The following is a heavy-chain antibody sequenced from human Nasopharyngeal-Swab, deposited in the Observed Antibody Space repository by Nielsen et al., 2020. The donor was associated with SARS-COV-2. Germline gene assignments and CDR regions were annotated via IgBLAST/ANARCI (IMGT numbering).Heavy chain of an antibody. J-gene: IGHJ4*02. CDR2: ISSSGSTI. CDR3: VREPPGRWLQLVFDY. D-gene: IGHD5-24*01. V-gene: IGHV3-48*03. CDR1: GFTFSSYE. Sequence: GESLKISCAASGFTFSSYEMNWVRQAPGKGLEWVSYISSSGSTIYYADSVKGRFTISRDNAKNSLYLQMNSLRAKDTAVYYCVREPPGRWLQLVFDYWGQGTLVTVSS.